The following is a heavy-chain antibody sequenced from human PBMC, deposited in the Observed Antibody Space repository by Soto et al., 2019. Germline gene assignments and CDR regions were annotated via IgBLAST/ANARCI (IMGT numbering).Heavy chain of an antibody. J-gene: IGHJ4*02. CDR2: IYYSGST. CDR3: ARGIYDSSRYYFDY. V-gene: IGHV4-59*08. CDR1: GGSISSYY. Sequence: SETLSLTCTVSGGSISSYYWSWIRQPPGKGLEWIGYIYYSGSTNYNPSLKSRVTISVDTSKNQFSLKLSSVTAADTAVYYCARGIYDSSRYYFDYWGQGTPVTVSS. D-gene: IGHD3-22*01.